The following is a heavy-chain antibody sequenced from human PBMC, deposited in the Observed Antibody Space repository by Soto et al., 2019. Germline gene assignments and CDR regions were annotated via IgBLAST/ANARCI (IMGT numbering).Heavy chain of an antibody. V-gene: IGHV4-39*07. CDR1: GDSISSSNYF. D-gene: IGHD7-27*01. CDR3: ARRWGRTFDY. Sequence: SETLSLTCTVSGDSISSSNYFWGWIRQPPGKGLEWIGTIFYSGSTNYNPSLKGRVTISVDTSKNQFSLKLSSVTAADTAVYYCARRWGRTFDYWGQGTLVTVSS. CDR2: IFYSGST. J-gene: IGHJ4*02.